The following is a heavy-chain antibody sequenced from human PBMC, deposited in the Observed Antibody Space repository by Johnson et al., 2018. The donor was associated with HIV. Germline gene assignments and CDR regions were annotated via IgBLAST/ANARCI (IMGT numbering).Heavy chain of an antibody. CDR2: IRYEGTNK. CDR1: GFPFSDYG. Sequence: QVQLVESGGGVVQPGGSLRLSCAASGFPFSDYGMHWVRQAPGKGLEWVAFIRYEGTNKYYADSVKGRFTISRDNSRDTLHLQMNSLRAEDTAVYHCAKEESGSFLAFDLWGQGTMVTVSS. V-gene: IGHV3-30*02. CDR3: AKEESGSFLAFDL. D-gene: IGHD1-26*01. J-gene: IGHJ3*01.